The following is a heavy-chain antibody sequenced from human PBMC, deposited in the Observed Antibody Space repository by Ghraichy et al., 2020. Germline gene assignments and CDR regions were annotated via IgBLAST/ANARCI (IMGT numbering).Heavy chain of an antibody. CDR2: ISSSSYYI. V-gene: IGHV3-21*01. CDR3: VSGPVTTPYYYYYGMDV. D-gene: IGHD4-17*01. J-gene: IGHJ6*02. CDR1: GFTFSNYS. Sequence: GGSLRLSCAASGFTFSNYSMNWVRQAPGKGLEWVSSISSSSYYIYYADSVKGRFTISRDNAKNSLYLQMNSLRAEDTAVYYCVSGPVTTPYYYYYGMDVWGQGTTVAVSS.